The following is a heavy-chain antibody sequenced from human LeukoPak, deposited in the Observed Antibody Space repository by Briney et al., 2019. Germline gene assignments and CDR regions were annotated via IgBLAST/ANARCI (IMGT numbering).Heavy chain of an antibody. CDR3: ARDLFRLREGHGDDY. J-gene: IGHJ4*02. V-gene: IGHV3-48*01. D-gene: IGHD3-10*01. CDR2: ISSSSSTI. CDR1: GFTFSSYS. Sequence: GGSLRLSCAASGFTFSSYSMNWDRQAPGKGLEWVSYISSSSSTIYYADSVKGRFTISRDNAKNSLYLQMNSLRAEDTAVYYCARDLFRLREGHGDDYWGQGTLVTVSS.